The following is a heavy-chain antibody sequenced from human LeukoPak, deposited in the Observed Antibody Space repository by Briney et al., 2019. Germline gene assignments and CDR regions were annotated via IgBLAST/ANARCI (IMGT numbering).Heavy chain of an antibody. CDR2: IIPIFGTT. CDR3: ARDYYYDSSGYHPAEYFNH. D-gene: IGHD3-22*01. Sequence: SVKVSCKASGGTFSSYGISWVRQAPGQGLEWMARIIPIFGTTNYAQKIQGRVTITADTSTSIAYMDLRSLRSEDTAVYYCARDYYYDSSGYHPAEYFNHWGQGTLVTVSS. V-gene: IGHV1-69*06. CDR1: GGTFSSYG. J-gene: IGHJ1*01.